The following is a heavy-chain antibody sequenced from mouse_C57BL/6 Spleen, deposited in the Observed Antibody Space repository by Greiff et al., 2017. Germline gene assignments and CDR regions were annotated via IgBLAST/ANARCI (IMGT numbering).Heavy chain of an antibody. CDR1: GYTFTSYW. J-gene: IGHJ3*01. CDR2: IDPSDSYT. V-gene: IGHV1-69*01. Sequence: QVQLQQPGAELVMPGASVKLSCKASGYTFTSYWMHWVKQRPGQGLEWIGEIDPSDSYTNYNQKFKGKSTLTVDKASNTAYMQLSSLTSEDSAVYYCARSFYDYDVSWFAYWGQGTLVTVSA. CDR3: ARSFYDYDVSWFAY. D-gene: IGHD2-4*01.